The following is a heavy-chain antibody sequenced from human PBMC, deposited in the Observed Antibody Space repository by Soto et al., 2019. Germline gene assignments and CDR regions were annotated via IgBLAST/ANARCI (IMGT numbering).Heavy chain of an antibody. Sequence: EVQLMESGGGLVQPGGSLRLSCAASEFSFSNFAMNWVRQAPGKGLEWVSGISSSGGSTYYADSVKGRFTISRDDSENTLDLQMNSRTADDTAVYYCAQQGVKCGGHIWFDPWGQGTLVTVSS. D-gene: IGHD3-16*01. CDR3: AQQGVKCGGHIWFDP. CDR2: ISSSGGST. V-gene: IGHV3-23*01. CDR1: EFSFSNFA. J-gene: IGHJ5*02.